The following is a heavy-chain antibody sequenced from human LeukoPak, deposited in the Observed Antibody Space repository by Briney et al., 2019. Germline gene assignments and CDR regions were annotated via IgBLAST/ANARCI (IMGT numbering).Heavy chain of an antibody. V-gene: IGHV3-74*01. CDR1: GFRFSSSW. D-gene: IGHD5-12*01. CDR2: INGDGSST. Sequence: QPGGSLRLSCAASGFRFSSSWMHWARQGPGKGLVWVSRINGDGSSTTYADSVQGRFTISRDNAKNSLYLQMNSLRAEDTAVYYCARDFDPWMDSGYEMANWGQGTLVTVSS. J-gene: IGHJ4*02. CDR3: ARDFDPWMDSGYEMAN.